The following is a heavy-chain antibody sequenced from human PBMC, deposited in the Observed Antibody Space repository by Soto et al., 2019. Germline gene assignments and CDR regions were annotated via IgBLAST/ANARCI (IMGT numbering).Heavy chain of an antibody. V-gene: IGHV3-30*01. CDR2: ISYDGSNK. J-gene: IGHJ4*02. D-gene: IGHD2-2*01. CDR3: SRAPAPGCSSTSCLYYFDY. Sequence: PGGSLRLSCAASGGTFSSYAMHWVRQAPGKGLEWVAVISYDGSNKFYAASVKCRFTISRDNSKTTLYLQMNILIAEDTAVYYCSRAPAPGCSSTSCLYYFDYSGQGTLVTVSS. CDR1: GGTFSSYA.